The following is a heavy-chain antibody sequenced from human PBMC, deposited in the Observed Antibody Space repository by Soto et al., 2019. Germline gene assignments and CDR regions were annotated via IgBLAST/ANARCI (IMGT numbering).Heavy chain of an antibody. V-gene: IGHV4-39*01. D-gene: IGHD1-1*01. CDR3: ARHRRENGIYAQPLDY. J-gene: IGHJ4*02. Sequence: SETLSLTCTVSGGSISSSSSYWAWIRQPPGRGLGWIGAIYYNGRTYYKPSLKSRVTISVDTSKNQFSLNLSPVAAADSAVYYCARHRRENGIYAQPLDYWGQGTPVTVSS. CDR2: IYYNGRT. CDR1: GGSISSSSSY.